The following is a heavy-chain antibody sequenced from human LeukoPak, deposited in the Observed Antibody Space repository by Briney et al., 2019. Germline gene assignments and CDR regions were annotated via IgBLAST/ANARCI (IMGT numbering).Heavy chain of an antibody. V-gene: IGHV3-23*01. D-gene: IGHD3-3*01. CDR1: GFTFSSYA. J-gene: IGHJ4*02. CDR2: ISGSGGST. CDR3: AKVLYYDFWSGYDY. Sequence: GGSLRLSCAASGFTFSSYAMSWVRQAPGKGLEWVSAISGSGGSTYYADSVKGRFTIFRDNSKNTLYLQMNSLRAEDTAVYYCAKVLYYDFWSGYDYWGQGTLVTVSS.